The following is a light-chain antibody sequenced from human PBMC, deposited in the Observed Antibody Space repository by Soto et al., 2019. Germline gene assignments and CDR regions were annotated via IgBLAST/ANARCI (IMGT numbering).Light chain of an antibody. J-gene: IGLJ7*01. V-gene: IGLV2-23*02. CDR1: SSDVGGYNL. Sequence: QSALTQPASVSGSPGQSITISCTGTSSDVGGYNLVSWYQQHPGKAPKLMISEVSKRPSGISDRFSGSKSGSTASLTISALQAEDEADYYCCSYAGTSTHTVFGGGTQLTVL. CDR3: CSYAGTSTHTV. CDR2: EVS.